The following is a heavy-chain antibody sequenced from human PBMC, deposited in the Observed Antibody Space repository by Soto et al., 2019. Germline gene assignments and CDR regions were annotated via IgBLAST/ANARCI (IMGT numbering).Heavy chain of an antibody. J-gene: IGHJ3*02. Sequence: GESLKISCKGSGYSFTSYWIAWVRQMPGKGLEWMGIIDPGDSDTRYSPSFQGQVSISVDRSITTAYLQWSSLKASDTAMYYCATHSGYCSGGSCYPGAFDIWGQGTMVTVSS. CDR1: GYSFTSYW. D-gene: IGHD2-15*01. CDR2: IDPGDSDT. CDR3: ATHSGYCSGGSCYPGAFDI. V-gene: IGHV5-51*01.